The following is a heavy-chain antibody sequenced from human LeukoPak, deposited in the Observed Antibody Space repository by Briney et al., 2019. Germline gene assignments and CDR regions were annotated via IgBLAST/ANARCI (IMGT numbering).Heavy chain of an antibody. CDR2: ISGSGGST. CDR1: AFSLNAYN. V-gene: IGHV3-23*01. Sequence: GGSLRLSCAASAFSLNAYNMNWVRQAPGKGLEWVSAISGSGGSTYYADSVKGRFTISRDNSKNTLYLQMNSLRAEDTAVYYCAKAGALRLGELSYLDYWGQGTLVTVSS. CDR3: AKAGALRLGELSYLDY. J-gene: IGHJ4*02. D-gene: IGHD3-16*02.